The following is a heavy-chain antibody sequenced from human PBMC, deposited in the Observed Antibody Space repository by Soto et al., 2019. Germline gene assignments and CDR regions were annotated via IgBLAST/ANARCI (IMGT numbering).Heavy chain of an antibody. V-gene: IGHV4-59*01. CDR2: LYNTGST. CDR1: GASISRYY. Sequence: SETLSLTCTVSGASISRYYWSWIRQSPGKGLEWIGYLYNTGSTIYNPSLKSRVTISVDTSKNQFSLKMNSVTAADTAVYYCAKGGVREARSDYHGLDVWGQGTTVTVSS. J-gene: IGHJ6*02. D-gene: IGHD3-10*01. CDR3: AKGGVREARSDYHGLDV.